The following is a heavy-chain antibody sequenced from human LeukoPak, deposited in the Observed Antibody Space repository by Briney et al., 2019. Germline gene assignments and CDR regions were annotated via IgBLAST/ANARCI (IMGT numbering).Heavy chain of an antibody. CDR2: ISYDGSNK. CDR3: ARVRRYCSSTSCYTYYYYGMDV. V-gene: IGHV3-30-3*01. J-gene: IGHJ6*02. D-gene: IGHD2-2*02. Sequence: GRSLRLSCAASGFTFSSYAMHWVRQAPGKGLKWVAVISYDGSNKYYADSVKGRFTISRDNSKNTLYLQMNSLRAEDTAVYYCARVRRYCSSTSCYTYYYYGMDVWGQGTTVTVSS. CDR1: GFTFSSYA.